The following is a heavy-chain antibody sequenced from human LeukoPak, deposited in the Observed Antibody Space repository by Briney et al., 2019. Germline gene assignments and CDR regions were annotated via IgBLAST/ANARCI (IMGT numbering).Heavy chain of an antibody. Sequence: PGGSLRLSCAASGFTFSSYSMNWVRQAPGKGLEWVSYISSSSSTIYYADSVKGRFTISRDNAKNSLYLQMNSLRDEDTAVYYCARGAGTGYYYGMDVWGQGTTVTLSS. CDR1: GFTFSSYS. D-gene: IGHD2-8*02. CDR2: ISSSSSTI. CDR3: ARGAGTGYYYGMDV. J-gene: IGHJ6*02. V-gene: IGHV3-48*02.